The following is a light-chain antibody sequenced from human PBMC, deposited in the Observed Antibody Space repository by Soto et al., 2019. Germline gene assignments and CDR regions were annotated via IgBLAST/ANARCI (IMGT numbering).Light chain of an antibody. CDR2: DNN. Sequence: QSALTQPPSVSAAPGQKVTISCSGSSSNIGNNYVSWYQQLPGTAPKLLIYDNNKRPSGIPDRFSGSKSGTSATLGITGLQTGDEADYYCGTWDSSLSAGGVFGTGTQVTVL. CDR3: GTWDSSLSAGGV. V-gene: IGLV1-51*01. J-gene: IGLJ1*01. CDR1: SSNIGNNY.